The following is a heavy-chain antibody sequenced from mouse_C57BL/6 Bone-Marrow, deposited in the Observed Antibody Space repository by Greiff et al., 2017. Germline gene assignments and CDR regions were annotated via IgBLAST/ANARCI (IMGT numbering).Heavy chain of an antibody. J-gene: IGHJ3*01. CDR3: ARKPAYYSNFWFAY. CDR1: GYTFTSYW. V-gene: IGHV1-53*01. D-gene: IGHD2-5*01. CDR2: INPSNGGT. Sequence: QVQLQQPGTELVKPGASVKLSCKASGYTFTSYWMHWVKQRPGQGLEWIGNINPSNGGTNYNEKFKSKATLTVDKSSSPAYMQLSRLTSEDSAVYYCARKPAYYSNFWFAYWGQGTLVTVSA.